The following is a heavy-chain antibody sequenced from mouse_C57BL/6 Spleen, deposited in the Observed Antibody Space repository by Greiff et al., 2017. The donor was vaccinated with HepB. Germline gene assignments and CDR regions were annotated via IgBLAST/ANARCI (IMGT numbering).Heavy chain of an antibody. CDR3: ARSSWDGGYYFDY. CDR2: IYPGDGDT. Sequence: VKLMESGPELVKPGASVKISCKASGYAFSSSWMNWVKQRPGKGLEWIGRIYPGDGDTNYNGKFKGKATLTADKSSSTAYMQLSSLTSEDSAVYFCARSSWDGGYYFDYWGQGTTL. CDR1: GYAFSSSW. D-gene: IGHD4-1*01. J-gene: IGHJ2*01. V-gene: IGHV1-82*01.